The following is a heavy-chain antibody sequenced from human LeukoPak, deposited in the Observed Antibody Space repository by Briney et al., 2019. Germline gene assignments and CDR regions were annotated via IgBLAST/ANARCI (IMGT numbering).Heavy chain of an antibody. Sequence: ASVKVSCKASGGTFSSYAISWVRQAPGQGLEWMGRIIPILGIANYAQKFQGRVTITADKSTSTAYMELSSLRSEDTAVYYCARDYGSGSYFVRSFDYWGQGTLVTVSS. V-gene: IGHV1-69*04. CDR3: ARDYGSGSYFVRSFDY. J-gene: IGHJ4*02. CDR2: IIPILGIA. D-gene: IGHD3-10*01. CDR1: GGTFSSYA.